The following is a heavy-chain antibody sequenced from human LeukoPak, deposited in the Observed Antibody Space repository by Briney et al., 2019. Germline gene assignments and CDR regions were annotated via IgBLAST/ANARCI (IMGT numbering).Heavy chain of an antibody. CDR2: MNPNSGNT. V-gene: IGHV1-8*02. J-gene: IGHJ5*02. CDR3: ARVTIVATNWFDP. Sequence: ASVKVSCKASGYTFTSYDINWVRQATGQGLEWMGWMNPNSGNTGYAQKFQGRVTMTRDTSISTAYMELSRLRSDDTAVYYCARVTIVATNWFDPWGQGTLVTVSS. CDR1: GYTFTSYD. D-gene: IGHD5-12*01.